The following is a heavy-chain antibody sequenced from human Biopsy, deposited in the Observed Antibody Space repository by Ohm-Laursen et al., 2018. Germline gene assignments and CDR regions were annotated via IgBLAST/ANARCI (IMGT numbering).Heavy chain of an antibody. CDR2: INYRGNT. D-gene: IGHD2-2*01. V-gene: IGHV4-59*01. CDR1: DDSIRNFY. J-gene: IGHJ6*02. CDR3: ARDKITYCTSTSCDYFGMDV. Sequence: SETLSLTCTVSDDSIRNFYWTWIRQAPGKTLEWIASINYRGNTNYNPSLKSRVTMSAHTSTNQFSLKLTSVTAADTAVYYCARDKITYCTSTSCDYFGMDVWGQGTTVTVSS.